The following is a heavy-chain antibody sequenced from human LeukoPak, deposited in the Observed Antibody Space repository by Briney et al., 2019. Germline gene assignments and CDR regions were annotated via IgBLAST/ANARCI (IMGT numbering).Heavy chain of an antibody. CDR3: ASDDSSGEYDLPLGY. D-gene: IGHD3-22*01. Sequence: GGSLRLSCEVSGFTSSRYWTSWVRQAPGKGLEWVANINQDGSQKYYVDSVKGRFTISRDNAKNSVYLQMDSLRSEDTAVYYCASDDSSGEYDLPLGYWGQGTLVTVSS. J-gene: IGHJ4*02. V-gene: IGHV3-7*01. CDR2: INQDGSQK. CDR1: GFTSSRYW.